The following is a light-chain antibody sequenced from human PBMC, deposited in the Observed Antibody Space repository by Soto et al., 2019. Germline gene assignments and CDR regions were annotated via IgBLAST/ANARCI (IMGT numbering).Light chain of an antibody. CDR1: QSVSSSY. CDR3: QQYLDWPRT. V-gene: IGKV3D-15*01. CDR2: GAS. J-gene: IGKJ1*01. Sequence: PGESATLSCMASQSVSSSYLAWYQQKPGQAPRLLIYGASSRATGIPDRFSGSGSGTVFTLTISSLQSDDFAVYYCQQYLDWPRTFGQGTKVDIK.